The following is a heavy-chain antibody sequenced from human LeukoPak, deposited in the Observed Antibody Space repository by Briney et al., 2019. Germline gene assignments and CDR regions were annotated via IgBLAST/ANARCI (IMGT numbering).Heavy chain of an antibody. D-gene: IGHD3-16*01. V-gene: IGHV4-59*01. CDR2: IYYSGST. J-gene: IGHJ3*02. CDR1: GGSISSYY. CDR3: ARESFYAFDI. Sequence: PSETLSLTCTVSGGSISSYYWSWIRQPPGKGLKWIGYIYYSGSTNYNPSLKSRVTISVDTSKNQFSLKLSSVTAADTAVYYCARESFYAFDIWGQGTMVTVSS.